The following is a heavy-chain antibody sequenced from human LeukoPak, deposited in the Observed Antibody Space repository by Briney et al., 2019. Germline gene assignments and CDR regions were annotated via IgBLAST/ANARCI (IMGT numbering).Heavy chain of an antibody. CDR3: TSGGMVSGDY. D-gene: IGHD2-8*01. CDR1: GGSINSYY. J-gene: IGHJ4*01. Sequence: AETLSLTCTVSGGSINSYYWSWIRQPPGKGLEWIGYIYYSGSTNYNPSLKSRVTISRDTSKNQFSLRLRSVTAADTAVYYCTSGGMVSGDYWGHGTLVTVSS. V-gene: IGHV4-59*01. CDR2: IYYSGST.